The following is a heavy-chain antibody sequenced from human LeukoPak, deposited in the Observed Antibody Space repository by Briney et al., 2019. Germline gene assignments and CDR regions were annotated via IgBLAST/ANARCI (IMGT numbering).Heavy chain of an antibody. CDR1: GFTFSSYS. V-gene: IGHV3-21*01. CDR3: ARDLTPTYSRYFDY. Sequence: PGGSLRLSCAASGFTFSSYSMNWVRQAPGKGLEWVSSISSSSSYIYYADSVKGRFTISRDNAKNSLYLQMNSLRAEDTAVYYCARDLTPTYSRYFDYWGQGTLVTVSS. D-gene: IGHD4-11*01. J-gene: IGHJ4*02. CDR2: ISSSSSYI.